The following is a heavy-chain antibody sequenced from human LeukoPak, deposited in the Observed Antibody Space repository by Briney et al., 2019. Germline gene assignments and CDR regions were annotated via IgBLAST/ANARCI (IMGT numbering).Heavy chain of an antibody. CDR2: ISGSGGST. V-gene: IGHV3-23*01. CDR3: AKDRPTYYYDSSGYHGNDAFDI. Sequence: PGGSLRLSCAASGFTFSSYAMSWVRQAPGKGLEWVSAISGSGGSTYYADSAKGRFTISRDNSKNTLYLQMNSLRAEDTAVYYCAKDRPTYYYDSSGYHGNDAFDIWGQGTMVTVSS. CDR1: GFTFSSYA. D-gene: IGHD3-22*01. J-gene: IGHJ3*02.